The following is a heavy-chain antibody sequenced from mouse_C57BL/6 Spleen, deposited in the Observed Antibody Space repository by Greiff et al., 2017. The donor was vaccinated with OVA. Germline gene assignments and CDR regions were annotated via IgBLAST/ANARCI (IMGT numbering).Heavy chain of an antibody. CDR3: ARYSTTVVAGFDY. Sequence: QVQLQQPGAELVMPGASVKLSCKASGYTFTSYWMHWVKQRPGQGLEWIGEIDPSDSYTNYNQKFKGKSTLTVDKSYSTAYMQLSSLTSEDSAVNYCARYSTTVVAGFDYWGQGTTLTVSS. D-gene: IGHD1-1*01. J-gene: IGHJ2*01. CDR2: IDPSDSYT. CDR1: GYTFTSYW. V-gene: IGHV1-69*01.